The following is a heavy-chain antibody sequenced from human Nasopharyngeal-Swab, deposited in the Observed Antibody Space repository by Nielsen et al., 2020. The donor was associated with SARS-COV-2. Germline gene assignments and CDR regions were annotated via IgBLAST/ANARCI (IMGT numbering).Heavy chain of an antibody. Sequence: GGSLRLSCAASGFTFSSYNMNWVRQAPGKGLEWVSAISGSGGSTYYADSVKGRFTISRDNAKNSLYLQMNSLRAEDTAVYYCAVHDFSYYGMDVWGQGTTVTVSS. J-gene: IGHJ6*02. CDR2: ISGSGGST. V-gene: IGHV3-21*04. CDR1: GFTFSSYN. CDR3: AVHDFSYYGMDV. D-gene: IGHD3-3*01.